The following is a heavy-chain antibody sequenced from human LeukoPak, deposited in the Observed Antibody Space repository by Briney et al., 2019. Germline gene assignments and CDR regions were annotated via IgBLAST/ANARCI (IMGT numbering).Heavy chain of an antibody. V-gene: IGHV4-59*12. CDR3: ATRLGITFYYYYYYMDV. CDR2: IYYSGST. D-gene: IGHD1-20*01. Sequence: SETLSLTCTVSGGSISSYYWSWIRQPPGKGLEWIGYIYYSGSTNYNPSLKSRVTISVDTSKNQFSLKLSSVTAADTAVYYCATRLGITFYYYYYYMDVWGKGTTVTVSS. J-gene: IGHJ6*03. CDR1: GGSISSYY.